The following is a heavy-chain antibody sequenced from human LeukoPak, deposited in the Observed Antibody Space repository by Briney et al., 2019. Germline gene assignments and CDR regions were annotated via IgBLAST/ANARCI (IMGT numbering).Heavy chain of an antibody. CDR1: GGSISSYY. J-gene: IGHJ5*02. Sequence: SETLSLTCTVSGGSISSYYWSWIRQPPGKGLEWIGYIYYSGSTNYNPSLKSRVTISVDTSKNQFSLKLSSVTAADTAVYYCARHPVAATQWFDPWGQGTLVTVSS. CDR2: IYYSGST. CDR3: ARHPVAATQWFDP. V-gene: IGHV4-59*08. D-gene: IGHD6-25*01.